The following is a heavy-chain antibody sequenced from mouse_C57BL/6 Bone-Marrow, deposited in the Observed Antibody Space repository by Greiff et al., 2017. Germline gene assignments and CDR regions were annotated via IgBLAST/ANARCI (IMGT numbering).Heavy chain of an antibody. Sequence: QVQLQQPGAELVRPGSSVKLSCKASGYTFTSYWMDWVKQRPGQGLEWIGNIYPSDSETHYNQKFKDKATLTVDKSSSTAYMQLSSLTSEDSAVYYCARGDGSSYAMDYWGQGTSVTVSS. V-gene: IGHV1-61*01. CDR1: GYTFTSYW. J-gene: IGHJ4*01. D-gene: IGHD1-1*01. CDR2: IYPSDSET. CDR3: ARGDGSSYAMDY.